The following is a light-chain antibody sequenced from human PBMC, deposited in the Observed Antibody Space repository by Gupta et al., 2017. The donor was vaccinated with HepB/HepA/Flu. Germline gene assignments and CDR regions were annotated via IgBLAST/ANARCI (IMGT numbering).Light chain of an antibody. CDR3: QQYYNWPLT. Sequence: EILMTQSPATPAVAQGERATLSCRASQSVSSNLAWYQQKPGQAPKLLIYGASTRATGIPSRFSGSGSGTEFTLTISSLQSEDFAVYYCQQYYNWPLTFGRGTKVEIK. CDR1: QSVSSN. J-gene: IGKJ4*02. V-gene: IGKV3-15*01. CDR2: GAS.